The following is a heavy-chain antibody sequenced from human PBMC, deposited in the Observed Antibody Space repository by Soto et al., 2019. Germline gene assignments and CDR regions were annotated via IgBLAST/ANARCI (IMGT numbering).Heavy chain of an antibody. CDR2: AHHSGRT. CDR3: ARSEATALDY. V-gene: IGHV4-4*02. Sequence: QVQLLESGPGLLKPSGTLSLTCTVSGDSMTSSNWWNWVRQPPGKGLEWIGEAHHSGRTHYNPSLRSRVTISVDKSQNHFSLQLTSVTAADTAVYYCARSEATALDYWGQGTLVTVSS. CDR1: GDSMTSSNW. J-gene: IGHJ4*02.